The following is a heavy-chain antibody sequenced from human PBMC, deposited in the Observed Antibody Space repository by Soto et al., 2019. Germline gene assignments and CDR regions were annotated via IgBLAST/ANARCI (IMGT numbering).Heavy chain of an antibody. V-gene: IGHV4-30-4*01. CDR1: GGSISSGDYY. CDR3: ARVVGATLVNY. J-gene: IGHJ4*02. CDR2: IYYSGST. Sequence: SETLSLTCTVSGGSISSGDYYWSWIRQPPGKGLEWIGYIYYSGSTYYNPSLKSRVTISVDTSKNQFSLKLSSVTAADTAVYYCARVVGATLVNYWGQGTLVTVSS. D-gene: IGHD1-26*01.